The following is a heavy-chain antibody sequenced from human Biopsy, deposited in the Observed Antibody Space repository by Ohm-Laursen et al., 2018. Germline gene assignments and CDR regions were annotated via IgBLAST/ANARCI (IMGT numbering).Heavy chain of an antibody. D-gene: IGHD3-10*01. CDR3: AGSRGHYFNGLDV. J-gene: IGHJ6*02. CDR1: GASMTDYF. Sequence: SETLSLTCSVSGASMTDYFWSWIWQPAGKGLEWIGRAYPSGTTYYNPSLKGRVTISIDASKNQLSLKVTSVTAADTAVFYCAGSRGHYFNGLDVWGQGTKVIVSS. V-gene: IGHV4-4*07. CDR2: AYPSGTT.